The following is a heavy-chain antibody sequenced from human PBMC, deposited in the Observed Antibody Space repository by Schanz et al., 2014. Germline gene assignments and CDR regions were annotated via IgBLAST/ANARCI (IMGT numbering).Heavy chain of an antibody. J-gene: IGHJ4*02. CDR2: IIPILPMT. CDR3: ATCSGGTCHAKPVLDN. Sequence: QVQLVQSGAEVKKPGSSVKISCKASGDTFSRYAISWVRQAPGQGLEWMGRIIPILPMTKYAQKFQGRLTITADESASTAYMELSSLRSEDTAVYYCATCSGGTCHAKPVLDNWGQGTLVTVSS. D-gene: IGHD2-15*01. V-gene: IGHV1-69*04. CDR1: GDTFSRYA.